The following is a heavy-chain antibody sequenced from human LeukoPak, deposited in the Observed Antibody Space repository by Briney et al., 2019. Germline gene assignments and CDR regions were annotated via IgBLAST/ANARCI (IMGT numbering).Heavy chain of an antibody. V-gene: IGHV3-30*02. J-gene: IGHJ6*02. CDR2: IRYDGSNK. CDR1: GFTFSGYG. CDR3: AKEARNYYYGMDV. Sequence: GGSLRLSCAASGFTFSGYGMHWVRQAPGKGLEWVAFIRYDGSNKYYADSVKGRFTISRDNSKNTLYLQMNSLRAEDTAVYYCAKEARNYYYGMDVWGQGTTVTVSS.